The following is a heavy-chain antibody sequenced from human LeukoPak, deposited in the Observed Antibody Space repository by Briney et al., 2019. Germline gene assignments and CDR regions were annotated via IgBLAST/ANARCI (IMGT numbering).Heavy chain of an antibody. Sequence: PSETLSLTCTVPGGSISSYYWSWIRQPPGKGLEWIGYIYYSGSTNYNPSLKSRVTISVDTSKNQFSLKLSSVTAADTAVYYCARFASAMVPDFDYWGQGTLVTVSS. CDR1: GGSISSYY. D-gene: IGHD5-18*01. CDR2: IYYSGST. V-gene: IGHV4-59*08. J-gene: IGHJ4*02. CDR3: ARFASAMVPDFDY.